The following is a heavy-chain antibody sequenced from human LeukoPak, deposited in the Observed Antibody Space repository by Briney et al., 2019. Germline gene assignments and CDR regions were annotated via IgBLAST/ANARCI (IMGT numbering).Heavy chain of an antibody. Sequence: PSETLSLTCTVSGGSISSYYWSWIRQPPGKGLEWIGYIYYSGSTNYNPSLKSRVTISVDTSKNQFSLKLSSVTAADTAVYYCARLNVGSIPENYYGSGSYLPPADQFDYWGQGTLVTVSS. D-gene: IGHD3-10*01. J-gene: IGHJ4*02. CDR2: IYYSGST. CDR1: GGSISSYY. V-gene: IGHV4-59*08. CDR3: ARLNVGSIPENYYGSGSYLPPADQFDY.